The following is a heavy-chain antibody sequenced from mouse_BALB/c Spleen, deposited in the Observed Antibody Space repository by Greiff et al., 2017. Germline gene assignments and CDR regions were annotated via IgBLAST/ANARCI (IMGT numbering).Heavy chain of an antibody. J-gene: IGHJ2*01. V-gene: IGHV5-9-1*01. CDR3: ERRDWDVGHYDY. CDR1: GFTFSSYA. D-gene: IGHD4-1*01. Sequence: EVMLVDSGGGLVTPGGSLKISCAASGFTFSSYAMSSVRQTPAKRLAWVATISSGGSYTDYPDSVTGLVTLSRDNAKNTLYLQMCCLRSEDTAMYSCERRDWDVGHYDYWGQGTTRTVSS. CDR2: ISSGGSYT.